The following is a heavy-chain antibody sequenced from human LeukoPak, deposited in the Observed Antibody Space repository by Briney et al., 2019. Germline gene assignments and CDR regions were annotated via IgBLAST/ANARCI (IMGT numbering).Heavy chain of an antibody. CDR1: GDSIINYY. CDR3: ARDSGIYRYDNYFDP. V-gene: IGHV4-4*07. D-gene: IGHD1-26*01. CDR2: FYTSGTT. Sequence: SETLSLTCTVSGDSIINYYWNWIRQPAGKGLGWIGRFYTSGTTNYNPSLKSRITMSVDTSKNQFSLKLSSVTAADTAVYYCARDSGIYRYDNYFDPWGQGTLVTVSS. J-gene: IGHJ5*02.